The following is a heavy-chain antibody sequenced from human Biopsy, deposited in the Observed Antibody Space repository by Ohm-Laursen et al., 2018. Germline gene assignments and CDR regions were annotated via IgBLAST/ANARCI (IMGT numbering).Heavy chain of an antibody. D-gene: IGHD3-22*01. V-gene: IGHV4-59*08. J-gene: IGHJ4*02. CDR1: GVPISSYF. CDR3: AAYYYDSSGYFYAFHY. CDR2: VSYSGNT. Sequence: GTLSLTCSVSGVPISSYFWSWIRQPLGKGLEWIGYVSYSGNTKYNPSLKSRVIISADTSKNQFSLKLSSVTAADTAMYYCAAYYYDSSGYFYAFHYWGQGTLVTVSS.